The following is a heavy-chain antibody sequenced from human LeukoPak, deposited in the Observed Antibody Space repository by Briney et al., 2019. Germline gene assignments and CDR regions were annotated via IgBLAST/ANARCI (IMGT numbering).Heavy chain of an antibody. CDR2: IYYSGST. V-gene: IGHV4-39*01. D-gene: IGHD5-18*01. J-gene: IGHJ5*02. CDR1: GGSISSSSYY. Sequence: SETLSLTCTVSGGSISSSSYYWGWIRQPPGKGLEWNGSIYYSGSTYYNPSLKSRVTISVDTSKNQFSLKLSSVTAADTAVYYCARLPRDSFGNWFDPWGQGTLVTVSS. CDR3: ARLPRDSFGNWFDP.